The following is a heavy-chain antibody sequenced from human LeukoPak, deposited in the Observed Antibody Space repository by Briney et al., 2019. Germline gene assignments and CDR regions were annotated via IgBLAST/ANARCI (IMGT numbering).Heavy chain of an antibody. CDR1: GGTFSSYA. CDR3: ARDPCSSTSCNYYYYYGMDV. J-gene: IGHJ6*02. CDR2: IIPILGIA. V-gene: IGHV1-69*04. Sequence: SVKVSCKVSGGTFSSYAISWVRQAPGQGLEWMGRIIPILGIANYAQKFQGRVTITADKSTSTAYMELSSLRSEDTAVYYCARDPCSSTSCNYYYYYGMDVWGQGTTVTVSS. D-gene: IGHD2-2*01.